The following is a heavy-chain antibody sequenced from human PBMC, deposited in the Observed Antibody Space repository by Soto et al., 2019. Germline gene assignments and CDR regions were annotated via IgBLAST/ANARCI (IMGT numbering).Heavy chain of an antibody. V-gene: IGHV3-30*18. CDR1: GFTFSSYG. CDR2: ISYDGSNK. Sequence: QVQLVESGGGVVQPGRSLRLSCAASGFTFSSYGMHWVRQAPGKGLEWVAVISYDGSNKYYADSVKGRFTISRDNSKNPLYLQMNSLRDEETAVYYCANEGYCSGGSCSTVYYYYYGMDVWGQGTTVTVSS. J-gene: IGHJ6*02. D-gene: IGHD2-15*01. CDR3: ANEGYCSGGSCSTVYYYYYGMDV.